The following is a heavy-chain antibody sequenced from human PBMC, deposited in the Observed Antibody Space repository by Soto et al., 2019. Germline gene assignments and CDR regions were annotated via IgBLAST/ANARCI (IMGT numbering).Heavy chain of an antibody. J-gene: IGHJ6*02. CDR2: MDPRDSYT. D-gene: IGHD3-9*01. CDR1: GYSFTSYW. V-gene: IGHV5-10-1*01. Sequence: GESLKISCKGSGYSFTSYWISRGRQMPGKGLEWMGRMDPRDSYTNYSPSFQGHVTIPADKSISTAYLQWSNPKASDTAMYYGARRPPQGLRYFDWLPTTSYYYGMDVWGQGTTVTVSS. CDR3: ARRPPQGLRYFDWLPTTSYYYGMDV.